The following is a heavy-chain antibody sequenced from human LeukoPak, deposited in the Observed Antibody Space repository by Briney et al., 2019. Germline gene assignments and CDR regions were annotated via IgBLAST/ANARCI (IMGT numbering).Heavy chain of an antibody. Sequence: SETLSLTCTVSSSSVSSSHYYRQWIRQPPGKGREWIGTIYDGGNTYYNPSLESGAIMCVDTSKNQFSLKLSFMTAAYTAVYYCAKKDYGDSVSFYYWGRGILVSVSS. CDR2: IYDGGNT. D-gene: IGHD4-17*01. CDR3: AKKDYGDSVSFYY. J-gene: IGHJ4*02. V-gene: IGHV4-39*01. CDR1: SSSVSSSHYY.